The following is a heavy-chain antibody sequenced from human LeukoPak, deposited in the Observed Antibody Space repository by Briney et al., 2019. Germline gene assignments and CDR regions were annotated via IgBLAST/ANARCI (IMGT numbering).Heavy chain of an antibody. V-gene: IGHV4-4*07. Sequence: SETLSLTCTVSGGSISSYYWSWIRQPAGKGLEWIGRIYTSGSTNYNPSLKSRVTMSVDTSKNQFSLKLSSVTAADTAVYYCARVRPLIAAAGTTYSYYYMDVWGKGATVTVS. J-gene: IGHJ6*03. CDR1: GGSISSYY. CDR2: IYTSGST. D-gene: IGHD6-13*01. CDR3: ARVRPLIAAAGTTYSYYYMDV.